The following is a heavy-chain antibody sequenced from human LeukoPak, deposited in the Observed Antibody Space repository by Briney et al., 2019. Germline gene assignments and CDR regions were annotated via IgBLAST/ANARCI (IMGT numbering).Heavy chain of an antibody. D-gene: IGHD1-1*01. J-gene: IGHJ3*02. CDR1: GGSVSSGSYY. CDR2: IYYSGST. V-gene: IGHV4-31*03. CDR3: ARYQLQPSFSDAFYI. Sequence: SQTLSLTCTVSGGSVSSGSYYGSWIRQHPGKGLELIGYIYYSGSTYYNPSLKSRLTMSVDTSKNQISLRLSSVTAADTALSSCARYQLQPSFSDAFYIWGQGTMVTVSS.